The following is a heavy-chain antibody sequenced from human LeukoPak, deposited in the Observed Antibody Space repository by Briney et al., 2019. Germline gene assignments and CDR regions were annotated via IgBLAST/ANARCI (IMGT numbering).Heavy chain of an antibody. D-gene: IGHD5-24*01. CDR1: GGTFSSYA. CDR3: ARGGDGYNYLFDY. J-gene: IGHJ4*02. CDR2: IIPILGIA. V-gene: IGHV1-69*04. Sequence: GASVKVSCKASGGTFSSYAISWVRQAPGQGLEWMGRIIPILGIANYAQKFQGRVTITADKSTSTAYMKLSSLRSEDTAVYYCARGGDGYNYLFDYWGQGTLVTVSS.